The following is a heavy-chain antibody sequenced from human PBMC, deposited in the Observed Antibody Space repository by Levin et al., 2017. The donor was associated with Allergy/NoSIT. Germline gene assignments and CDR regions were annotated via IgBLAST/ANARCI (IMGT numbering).Heavy chain of an antibody. Sequence: PGGSLRLSCAASGFTFSSYGMHWVRQAPGKGLEWVAVISYDGSNKYYADSVKGRFTISRDNSKNTLYLQMNSLRAEDTAVYYCAKERSSPYYGMDVWGQGTTVTVSS. CDR1: GFTFSSYG. D-gene: IGHD6-13*01. J-gene: IGHJ6*02. V-gene: IGHV3-30*18. CDR2: ISYDGSNK. CDR3: AKERSSPYYGMDV.